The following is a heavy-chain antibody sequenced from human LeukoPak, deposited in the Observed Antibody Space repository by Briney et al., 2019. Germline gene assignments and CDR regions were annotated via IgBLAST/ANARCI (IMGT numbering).Heavy chain of an antibody. D-gene: IGHD5-24*01. V-gene: IGHV4-31*03. CDR1: GGSISSGGYY. CDR2: IYYSVST. Sequence: SQTLSLTCTVSGGSISSGGYYWSWIRQHPGKGLEWIGYIYYSVSTYYNPSLKSRVTISVDTSKNQFSLKLSSVTAADTAVYYCARGDGFLQIHYYFDYWGQGTLVTVSS. CDR3: ARGDGFLQIHYYFDY. J-gene: IGHJ4*02.